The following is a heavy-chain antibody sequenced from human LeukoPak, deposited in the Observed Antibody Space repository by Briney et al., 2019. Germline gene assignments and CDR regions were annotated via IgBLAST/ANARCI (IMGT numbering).Heavy chain of an antibody. D-gene: IGHD3-10*01. CDR3: ARGVDRYYYGSGSYYYMDV. V-gene: IGHV4-59*01. CDR2: IYYSGST. Sequence: SETLSLTXTVSGGSIRSYYWSWIRQPPGKGLEWMGYIYYSGSTNYNPSLKSRVTISVDTSKNQFSLKLSSVTAADTAVYYCARGVDRYYYGSGSYYYMDVWGKGTTVTVSS. J-gene: IGHJ6*03. CDR1: GGSIRSYY.